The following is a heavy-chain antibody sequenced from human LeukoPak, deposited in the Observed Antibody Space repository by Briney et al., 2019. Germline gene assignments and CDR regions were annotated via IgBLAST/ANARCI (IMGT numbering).Heavy chain of an antibody. CDR2: INHSGST. CDR3: ARGPSKQWLSGYFDL. J-gene: IGHJ2*01. V-gene: IGHV4-34*01. Sequence: ASETLSLTCAVYGGSFSGYYWSWIRQPPGKGLEWIGEINHSGSTNYNPSLKSRVTISVDTSKNQFSLKLSSVTAADTAVYYCARGPSKQWLSGYFDLWGRGTLVTVSS. CDR1: GGSFSGYY. D-gene: IGHD6-19*01.